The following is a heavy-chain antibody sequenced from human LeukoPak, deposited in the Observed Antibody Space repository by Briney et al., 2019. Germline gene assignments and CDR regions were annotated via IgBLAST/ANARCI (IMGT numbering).Heavy chain of an antibody. CDR2: VSADGSTQ. V-gene: IGHV3-30*03. Sequence: GRSLRLSCAASGFTFRTYSIHWVRQAPGKGLEWVTVVSADGSTQLYSDSVKGRFTISRDNSLNTLHLQMNSLRTEDTAVYYCARGIMITFGGLGAFDIWGQGTMVTVSS. CDR1: GFTFRTYS. J-gene: IGHJ3*02. CDR3: ARGIMITFGGLGAFDI. D-gene: IGHD3-16*01.